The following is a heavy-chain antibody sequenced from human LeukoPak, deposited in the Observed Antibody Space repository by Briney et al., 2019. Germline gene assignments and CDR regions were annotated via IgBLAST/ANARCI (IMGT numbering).Heavy chain of an antibody. D-gene: IGHD3-22*01. J-gene: IGHJ4*02. CDR3: ARDNYYDSRGTDY. CDR2: ISSSSSTI. Sequence: GGSLRLSCGASGFTLSSYSMNWVRQAPGKGLEWVSYISSSSSTIYYADSVKGRFTISRDNAKNSLYLQMNSLRAEDTAVYYCARDNYYDSRGTDYWGQGTLVTVSS. V-gene: IGHV3-48*04. CDR1: GFTLSSYS.